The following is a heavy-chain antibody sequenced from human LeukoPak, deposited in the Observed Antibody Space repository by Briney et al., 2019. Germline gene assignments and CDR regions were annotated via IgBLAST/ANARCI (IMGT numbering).Heavy chain of an antibody. CDR3: ASIDSSWFLFDY. CDR1: GGSISSGGYY. CDR2: IYHSGST. D-gene: IGHD6-13*01. V-gene: IGHV4-30-2*01. J-gene: IGHJ4*02. Sequence: SETLSLTCTVSGGSISSGGYYWSWIRQPPGKGLEWIGYIYHSGSTYYNPSLKSRVTIPVDRSKNQFSLKLSSVTAADTAVYYCASIDSSWFLFDYWGQGTLVTVSS.